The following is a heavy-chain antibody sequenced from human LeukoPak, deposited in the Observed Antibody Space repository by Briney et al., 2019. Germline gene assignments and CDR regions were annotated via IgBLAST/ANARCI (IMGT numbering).Heavy chain of an antibody. V-gene: IGHV3-23*01. CDR2: LSGNGGTT. CDR3: GKDGPGWSYDY. Sequence: PGGSLRLSCAASGFTVSSNYMSWVRQAPGKGLEWVSRLSGNGGTTYYADSVKGRFTISRDNSKNMVYLQMNSLRVEDTAVYYCGKDGPGWSYDYWGQGTLVSVSS. D-gene: IGHD2-15*01. J-gene: IGHJ4*02. CDR1: GFTVSSNY.